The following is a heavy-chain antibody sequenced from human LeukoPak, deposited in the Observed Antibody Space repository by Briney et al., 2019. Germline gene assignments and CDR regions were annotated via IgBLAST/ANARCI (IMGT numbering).Heavy chain of an antibody. CDR3: AKESTIYFDY. J-gene: IGHJ4*02. V-gene: IGHV3-30*18. CDR1: GFTFSSYG. Sequence: GGSLRLSCAASGFTFSSYGMHWVRQAPGKGLEWVAVISYDGSNKYYADSVKGRFTISRDNSKNTLYLQMNSLRAEDTAVYYCAKESTIYFDYWGQGTLVTVSS. CDR2: ISYDGSNK. D-gene: IGHD3-3*01.